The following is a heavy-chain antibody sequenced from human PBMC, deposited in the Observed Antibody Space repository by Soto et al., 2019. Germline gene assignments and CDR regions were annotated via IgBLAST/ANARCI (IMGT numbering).Heavy chain of an antibody. D-gene: IGHD3-16*01. CDR3: AKCQGGCPPGGMDV. CDR1: GFDFTNDG. CDR2: ISFDGTTI. J-gene: IGHJ6*02. V-gene: IGHV3-30*18. Sequence: QVVLVESGGGVVQPGRALRLSCAASGFDFTNDGMLWVRQAPGKGLEWVALISFDGTTIHYGDSVKGRFTISRDNSKNTLFLQMNSLRPEDTGVYYCAKCQGGCPPGGMDVWGQGTTVTVSS.